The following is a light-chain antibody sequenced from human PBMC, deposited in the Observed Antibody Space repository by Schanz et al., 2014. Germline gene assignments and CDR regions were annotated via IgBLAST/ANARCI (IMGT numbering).Light chain of an antibody. CDR3: ASWDDSLYARV. V-gene: IGLV2-14*03. Sequence: QSALTQPASVSGSPGQSITISCTGTSSDIGGYNYVSWYQQHPGKAPKVMIFDVSNRPSGVPDRFSGSKSGNTASLTISGLQSEDEADYYCASWDDSLYARVFGGGTKLTVL. CDR1: SSDIGGYNY. J-gene: IGLJ3*02. CDR2: DVS.